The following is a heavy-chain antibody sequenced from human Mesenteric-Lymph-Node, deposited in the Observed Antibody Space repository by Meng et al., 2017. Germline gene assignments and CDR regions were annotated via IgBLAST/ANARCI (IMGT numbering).Heavy chain of an antibody. V-gene: IGHV3-30*01. J-gene: IGHJ4*02. CDR3: AKITRGEEQWQVHGYFDF. D-gene: IGHD6-19*01. Sequence: GESLKISCAASGFTFSSYAMHWVRQAPGKGLEWVAVISYDGSNKYYADSVKGRFTISRDNSKNTLYLQMNSLRAEDTAVYYCAKITRGEEQWQVHGYFDFWGQGTQVTVSS. CDR2: ISYDGSNK. CDR1: GFTFSSYA.